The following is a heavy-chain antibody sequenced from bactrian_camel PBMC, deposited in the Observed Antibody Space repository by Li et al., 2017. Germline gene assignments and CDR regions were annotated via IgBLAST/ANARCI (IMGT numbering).Heavy chain of an antibody. V-gene: IGHV3S26*01. CDR2: IDSGSNT. D-gene: IGHD3*01. Sequence: HVQLVESGGGSVQAGGSLRLSCAASGYTISTYCMGWFRQAPGKLREGVAAIDSGSNTGYADSVKGRFTISKDNAKNTLYLQMNSLIPEDTAMFYCAAQGCQTATQALGLMTAGRLPYWGQGTQVTVSS. CDR1: GYTISTYC. J-gene: IGHJ4*01. CDR3: AAQGCQTATQALGLMTAGRLPY.